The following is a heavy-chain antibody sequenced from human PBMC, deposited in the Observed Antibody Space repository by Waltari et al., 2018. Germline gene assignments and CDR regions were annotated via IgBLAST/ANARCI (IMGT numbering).Heavy chain of an antibody. CDR2: IYHSGST. CDR3: ARCGIVGATDFDY. D-gene: IGHD1-26*01. J-gene: IGHJ4*02. V-gene: IGHV4-38-2*02. Sequence: QVQLQESGPGLVKPSETLSLTCTVSGYSISSGYYWGWIRQPPGKGLEWIGSIYHSGSTDYNPSLKSRVTISVDTSKNQFSLKLSSVTAADTAVYYCARCGIVGATDFDYWGQGTLVTVSS. CDR1: GYSISSGYY.